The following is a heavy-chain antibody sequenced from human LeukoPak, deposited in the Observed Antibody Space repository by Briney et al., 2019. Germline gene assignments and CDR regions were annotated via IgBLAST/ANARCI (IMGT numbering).Heavy chain of an antibody. CDR3: ARTYYDYVWGSYRYHPFDY. V-gene: IGHV4-59*01. J-gene: IGHJ4*02. Sequence: SETLSLTCTVSGGSISSYYWSWLRQPPGKGLEWIGYIYYSGSTNYNPSLKSRVTISVDTSKNQFSLKLSSVTAADTAVYYCARTYYDYVWGSYRYHPFDYWGQGTLVTVSS. D-gene: IGHD3-16*02. CDR2: IYYSGST. CDR1: GGSISSYY.